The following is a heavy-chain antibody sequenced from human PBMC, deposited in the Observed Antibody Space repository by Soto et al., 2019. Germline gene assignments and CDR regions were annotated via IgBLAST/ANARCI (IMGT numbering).Heavy chain of an antibody. CDR2: IYPGDSDT. J-gene: IGHJ6*02. CDR3: ARQSPTPGYYYFSYGMDV. D-gene: IGHD4-17*01. V-gene: IGHV5-51*01. Sequence: GESLKISCKASGYIFTLYWIGWVRQMPGKGLEWMGIIYPGDSDTRYSPSFQGQVTISADKSISTASLQWSSLKASDTAVYYCARQSPTPGYYYFSYGMDVWGQGTTVTVSS. CDR1: GYIFTLYW.